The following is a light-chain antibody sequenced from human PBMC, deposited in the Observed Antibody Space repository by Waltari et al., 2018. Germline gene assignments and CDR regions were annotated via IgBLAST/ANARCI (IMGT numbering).Light chain of an antibody. CDR1: SSDAGGYNY. Sequence: QSALTQPRSVSGSPGKSVTISCTGTSSDAGGYNYVSWYQHHPGKAPTLIIYDVTKRPSGVPDRFSASKSDNTASLTISGLQAEDEADYYCCSYAGSITFWVFGGGTKLTVL. CDR3: CSYAGSITFWV. V-gene: IGLV2-11*01. CDR2: DVT. J-gene: IGLJ3*02.